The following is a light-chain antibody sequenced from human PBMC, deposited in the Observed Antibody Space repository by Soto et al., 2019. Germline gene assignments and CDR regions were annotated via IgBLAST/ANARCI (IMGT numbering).Light chain of an antibody. V-gene: IGLV2-23*01. CDR3: CSYAGRSTV. Sequence: QSALTQPASVSGSPGQSITISCSRTSSDVGIDNLVSWYQQHPGKAPKFIIYEGSKRPSGVSNRFSGSKSGNTASLTISGLQAEDEADYYCCSYAGRSTVFGGGTKLTVL. J-gene: IGLJ2*01. CDR2: EGS. CDR1: SSDVGIDNL.